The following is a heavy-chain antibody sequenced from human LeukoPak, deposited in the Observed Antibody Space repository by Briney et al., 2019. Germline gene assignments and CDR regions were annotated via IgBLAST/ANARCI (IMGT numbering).Heavy chain of an antibody. Sequence: GGSLRLSCAASGFIFSNYAMSWVRQAPGKGLEWVSAISADGASAYYADSVQGRFTISRDNSKSTLFLEMNSLRAEDTAVYYCAKKLFQGWGFYFDYWGQGTLVTVSS. CDR3: AKKLFQGWGFYFDY. J-gene: IGHJ4*02. V-gene: IGHV3-23*01. D-gene: IGHD2-21*01. CDR1: GFIFSNYA. CDR2: ISADGASA.